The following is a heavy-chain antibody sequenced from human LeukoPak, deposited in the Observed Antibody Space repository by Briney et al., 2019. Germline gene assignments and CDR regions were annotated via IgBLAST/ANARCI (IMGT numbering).Heavy chain of an antibody. J-gene: IGHJ3*02. CDR2: IYTSGST. Sequence: PLETLSLTCTVSGDSISSHYWSWIRQPPGKGLEWIGRIYTSGSTNYNPSLKSRVTMSVDTSKNQFSLKLSSVTAADTAVYYCARDLVTVTKGFDIWGQGTMVSVSS. CDR3: ARDLVTVTKGFDI. CDR1: GDSISSHY. D-gene: IGHD4-17*01. V-gene: IGHV4-4*07.